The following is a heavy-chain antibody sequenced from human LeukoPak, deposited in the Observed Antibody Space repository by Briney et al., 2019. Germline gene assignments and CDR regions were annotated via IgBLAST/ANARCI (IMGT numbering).Heavy chain of an antibody. CDR1: GYTFTSYD. CDR3: ARGTDSSGPTVGY. J-gene: IGHJ4*02. Sequence: ASVKVSCKASGYTFTSYDINWVRQATGQGLEWMGWMNPNSGNTGYAQKFQGRVTITRNTSISTAYMELSSLRSEDTAVYYCARGTDSSGPTVGYWGQGTLVTVSS. CDR2: MNPNSGNT. D-gene: IGHD6-19*01. V-gene: IGHV1-8*03.